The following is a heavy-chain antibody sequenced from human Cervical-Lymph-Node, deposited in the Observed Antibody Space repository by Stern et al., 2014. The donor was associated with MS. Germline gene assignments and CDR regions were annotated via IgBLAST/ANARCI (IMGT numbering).Heavy chain of an antibody. D-gene: IGHD4-17*01. Sequence: QITLKESGPTLVKPTQTLTLTCTFSGFSLSTSGVGVGWIRQPPGKALEXLALIYWDDDKRYSPSLKSRLTITKDTSKNQVVLTMTNMDPVDTATYYCAHYEPDYGDKHFDYWGQGTLVTVSS. CDR2: IYWDDDK. J-gene: IGHJ4*02. CDR1: GFSLSTSGVG. V-gene: IGHV2-5*02. CDR3: AHYEPDYGDKHFDY.